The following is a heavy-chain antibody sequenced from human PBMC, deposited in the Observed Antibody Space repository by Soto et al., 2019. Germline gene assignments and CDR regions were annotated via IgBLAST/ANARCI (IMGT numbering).Heavy chain of an antibody. D-gene: IGHD6-13*01. CDR2: IYYSGST. V-gene: IGHV4-39*07. CDR1: GGSISSSSYY. CDR3: ARERIAAGRNWYDP. Sequence: PSETLSLTCTVSGGSISSSSYYWGWIRRPPGKGLEWIGSIYYSGSTYYNPSLKSRVTISVDTSKNQFSLKLSSVTAADTAVYYCARERIAAGRNWYDPWGQGTLVTFSS. J-gene: IGHJ5*02.